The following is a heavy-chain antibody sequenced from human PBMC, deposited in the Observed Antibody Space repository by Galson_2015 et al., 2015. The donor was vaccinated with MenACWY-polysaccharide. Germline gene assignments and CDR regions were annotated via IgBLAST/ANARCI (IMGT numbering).Heavy chain of an antibody. J-gene: IGHJ4*02. D-gene: IGHD5-18*01. CDR1: GFTFSSYE. V-gene: IGHV3-48*03. Sequence: SLRLSCAASGFTFSSYEMNWVRQAPGKGLEWVSYISSSGSTIYYADSVKGRFTISRDNAKNSLYLQMNSLRAEDTAVYYCARVRGYSYGYVDYWAREPWSPSPQ. CDR3: ARVRGYSYGYVDY. CDR2: ISSSGSTI.